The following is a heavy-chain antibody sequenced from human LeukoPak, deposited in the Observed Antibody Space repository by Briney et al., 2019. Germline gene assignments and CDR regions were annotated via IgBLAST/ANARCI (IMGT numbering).Heavy chain of an antibody. V-gene: IGHV3-30*18. J-gene: IGHJ4*02. CDR2: ISYDGSNK. Sequence: GSLRLSCAASGFTFSSYGMHWVRQAPGKGLEWVAVISYDGSNKYYADSVKGRFTISRDNSKNTLYLQMNSLRAEDTAVYYCAKDEIGSYYGYFDYWGQGTLVTVSS. D-gene: IGHD1-26*01. CDR1: GFTFSSYG. CDR3: AKDEIGSYYGYFDY.